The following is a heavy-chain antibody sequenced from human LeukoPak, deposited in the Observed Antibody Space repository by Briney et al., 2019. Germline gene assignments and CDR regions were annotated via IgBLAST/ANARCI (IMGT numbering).Heavy chain of an antibody. V-gene: IGHV1-2*02. CDR1: GHTFTGYY. J-gene: IGHJ4*02. CDR3: ARDQDDILTGRIIGSVAL. Sequence: GASVKVSCKASGHTFTGYYMHWVRQAPGQGLEWMGWINPNSGGTNYAQKFQGRVTMTRDTSISTAYMELSRLRSDDTAVYYCARDQDDILTGRIIGSVALWGQGTLVTVSS. CDR2: INPNSGGT. D-gene: IGHD3-9*01.